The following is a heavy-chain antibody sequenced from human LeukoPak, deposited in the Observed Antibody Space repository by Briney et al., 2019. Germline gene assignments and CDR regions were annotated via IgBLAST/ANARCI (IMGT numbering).Heavy chain of an antibody. V-gene: IGHV1-8*01. CDR3: AGGGDTCSDTGCFKNWFDP. CDR2: MNPKSGNT. CDR1: GYTFSSHD. D-gene: IGHD2-2*01. Sequence: ASVKVSCRASGYTFSSHDINWVRQAPGQGLEWMGWMNPKSGNTGSAQRFQGRVTMTRDTSTGTAYMELTSLTSEDTAIYYCAGGGDTCSDTGCFKNWFDPWGQGTLVTVSS. J-gene: IGHJ5*02.